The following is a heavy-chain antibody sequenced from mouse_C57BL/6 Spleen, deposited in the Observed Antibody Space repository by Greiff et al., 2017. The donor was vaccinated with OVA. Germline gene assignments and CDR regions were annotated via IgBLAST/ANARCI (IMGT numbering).Heavy chain of an antibody. CDR1: GYTFTSYW. Sequence: QVQLQQPGAELVKPGASVKLSCKASGYTFTSYWITWVKQRPGQGLEWIGNIYPGSGGTNYNEKFKSTATLTVDTSSSTAYMQLSSLTSEDSAVDYCVRGWGYDYIAGYAYWGQGTLVTVSA. D-gene: IGHD2-4*01. J-gene: IGHJ3*01. CDR2: IYPGSGGT. V-gene: IGHV1-55*01. CDR3: VRGWGYDYIAGYAY.